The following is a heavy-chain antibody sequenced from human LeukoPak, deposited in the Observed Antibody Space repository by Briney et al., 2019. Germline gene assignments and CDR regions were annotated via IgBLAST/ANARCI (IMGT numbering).Heavy chain of an antibody. Sequence: GGSLRRSCAASGFTFSSYAMSWVHQAPGKELEWVSAISGSGGSTYYADSVKGRFTISRDNSKNTLYLQMNSLRVEDTAVYYCARDYGLPSGYDRGRVNRNVNWFDSWGQGTLVTVSS. V-gene: IGHV3-23*01. CDR3: ARDYGLPSGYDRGRVNRNVNWFDS. CDR2: ISGSGGST. CDR1: GFTFSSYA. D-gene: IGHD5-12*01. J-gene: IGHJ5*01.